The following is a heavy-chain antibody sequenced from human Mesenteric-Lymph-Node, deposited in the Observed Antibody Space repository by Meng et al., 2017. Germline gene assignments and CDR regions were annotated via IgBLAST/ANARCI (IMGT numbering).Heavy chain of an antibody. CDR2: IIPILGIA. CDR1: GYTFTSYD. CDR3: AREPGVVTPLYYFDY. V-gene: IGHV1-69*04. D-gene: IGHD4-23*01. Sequence: SVKVSCKASGYTFTSYDINWVRQAPGQGLEWMGRIIPILGIANYAQKFQGRVTITADKSTSTAYMELSSLRSEDTAVYYCAREPGVVTPLYYFDYWGQGTLVTVSS. J-gene: IGHJ4*02.